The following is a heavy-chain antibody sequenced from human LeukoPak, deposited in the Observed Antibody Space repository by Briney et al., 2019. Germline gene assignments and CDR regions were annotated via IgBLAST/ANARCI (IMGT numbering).Heavy chain of an antibody. CDR1: EYTSTAYY. CDR2: INPNSGDT. D-gene: IGHD6-19*01. V-gene: IGHV1-2*02. CDR3: ARVGQWLVENDWFDP. J-gene: IGHJ5*02. Sequence: ASVKVSCKASEYTSTAYYVHWVRQAPGQGLEWMGWINPNSGDTNFAQNFQGRVTMTRDTSISTVYMELSRLRSDDTAVYYCARVGQWLVENDWFDPWGQGTLVTVSS.